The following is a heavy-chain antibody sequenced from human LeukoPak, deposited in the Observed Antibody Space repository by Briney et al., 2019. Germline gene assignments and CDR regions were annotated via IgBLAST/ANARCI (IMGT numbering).Heavy chain of an antibody. CDR2: INPNSGGT. Sequence: ASVKVSCKASGYTFTGYYMHWVRQAPGQGLEWMGWINPNSGGTNYAQKFQGWVTMTRDTSISTAYMELSRLRSDDTAVYYCARRTNNYNDAFDIWGQGTMVTVSS. J-gene: IGHJ3*02. CDR3: ARRTNNYNDAFDI. V-gene: IGHV1-2*04. D-gene: IGHD5-24*01. CDR1: GYTFTGYY.